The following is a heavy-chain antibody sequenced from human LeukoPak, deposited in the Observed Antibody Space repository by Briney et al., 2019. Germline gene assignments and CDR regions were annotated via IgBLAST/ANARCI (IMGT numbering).Heavy chain of an antibody. J-gene: IGHJ4*02. D-gene: IGHD5-18*01. CDR1: GYTFTSYD. CDR2: MNPNSGNT. Sequence: RASVKVSCKASGYTFTSYDINWVRQATGQRLEWMGWMNPNSGNTGYAQKFQGRVTMTRNTSISTAYMELSSLRSEDTAVYYCARGLGYSYADFDYWGQGTLVTVSS. CDR3: ARGLGYSYADFDY. V-gene: IGHV1-8*01.